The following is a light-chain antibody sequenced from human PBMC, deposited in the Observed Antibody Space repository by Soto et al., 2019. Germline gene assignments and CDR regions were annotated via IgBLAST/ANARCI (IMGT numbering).Light chain of an antibody. J-gene: IGKJ2*01. CDR2: DAS. Sequence: EIVLTQSPATLSLSPGERATLSCGASQSVCSSYLAWYQQKPGLAPRLLIYDASSRATGIPDRFSGSGSGTDLTLTISRLEPEDFAVYYCQQYGSSPYTFGQGTKLEIK. V-gene: IGKV3D-20*01. CDR3: QQYGSSPYT. CDR1: QSVCSSY.